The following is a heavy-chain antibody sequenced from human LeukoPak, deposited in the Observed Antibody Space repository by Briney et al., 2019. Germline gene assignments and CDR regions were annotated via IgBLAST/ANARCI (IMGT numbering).Heavy chain of an antibody. CDR1: GGSISSGGYS. CDR2: IYHSGST. D-gene: IGHD3-10*01. CDR3: ARGGYYGSGSPGDYFDY. J-gene: IGHJ4*02. V-gene: IGHV4-30-2*01. Sequence: PSETLSLTCAVSGGSISSGGYSWSWIRQPPGKGLEWIGYIYHSGSTYYNPSLKSRVTISVDRSKNQFSLKLSSVTAADTAVYYCARGGYYGSGSPGDYFDYWGQGTLVTVSS.